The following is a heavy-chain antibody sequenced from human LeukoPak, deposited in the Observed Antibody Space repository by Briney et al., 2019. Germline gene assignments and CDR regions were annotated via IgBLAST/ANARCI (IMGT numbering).Heavy chain of an antibody. CDR1: GGSISSYY. J-gene: IGHJ2*01. Sequence: SETLSLNCTVSGGSISSYYWSWIRQPPGKGLEWVGHIYYLGSTNYNPSLKSRVTISIDTSKNYFSLKLNSVIAADTAVYYCARDRPGSYWYFDLWGRGTLVTVSS. CDR3: ARDRPGSYWYFDL. D-gene: IGHD3-10*01. V-gene: IGHV4-59*01. CDR2: IYYLGST.